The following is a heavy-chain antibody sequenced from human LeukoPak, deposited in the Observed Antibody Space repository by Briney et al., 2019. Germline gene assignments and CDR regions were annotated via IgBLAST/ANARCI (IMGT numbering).Heavy chain of an antibody. D-gene: IGHD4-23*01. CDR3: AKEGPYGGNSGCDY. CDR2: ISYDGSNK. CDR1: RFTFSSYG. Sequence: GGSLRLSCAASRFTFSSYGMHWVRQAPGRGLEWVSVISYDGSNKYYADSVKGRFTISRDNFKNTLYLQMNSLRAEDTAVYYCAKEGPYGGNSGCDYWGQGTLVTVSS. V-gene: IGHV3-30*18. J-gene: IGHJ4*02.